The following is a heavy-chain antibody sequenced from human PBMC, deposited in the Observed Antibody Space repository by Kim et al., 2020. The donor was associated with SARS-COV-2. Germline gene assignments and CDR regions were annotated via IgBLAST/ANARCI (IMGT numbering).Heavy chain of an antibody. V-gene: IGHV1-46*01. CDR1: GYTFTSYY. CDR2: INPSGGST. J-gene: IGHJ6*02. Sequence: ASVKVSCKASGYTFTSYYMHWVRQAPGQGLEWMGIINPSGGSTSYAQKFQGRVTMTRDTSTSTVYMELSSLRSEDTAVYYCARDLSSSWLYYYYYYGMDVWGQGTTVTVSS. D-gene: IGHD6-13*01. CDR3: ARDLSSSWLYYYYYYGMDV.